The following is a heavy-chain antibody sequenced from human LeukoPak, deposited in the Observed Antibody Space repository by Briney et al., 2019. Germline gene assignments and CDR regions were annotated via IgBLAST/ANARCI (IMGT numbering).Heavy chain of an antibody. CDR3: ARSIAAAASVGYFDL. V-gene: IGHV4-61*02. J-gene: IGHJ2*01. CDR1: GGSISSGSYY. Sequence: SQTLSLTCTVSGGSISSGSYYWSWIRQPAGKGLEWIGRIYTSGSTNYNPSLKSRVTLSIDTSKNQFSLRLSSVTAADTAAYYCARSIAAAASVGYFDLWGRGTLVTVSS. CDR2: IYTSGST. D-gene: IGHD6-13*01.